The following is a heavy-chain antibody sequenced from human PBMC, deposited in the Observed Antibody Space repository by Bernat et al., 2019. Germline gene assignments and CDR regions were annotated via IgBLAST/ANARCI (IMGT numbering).Heavy chain of an antibody. J-gene: IGHJ4*02. V-gene: IGHV3-33*01. Sequence: QVQLVESGGGVVQPGRSLRLSCAASGFTFSNYGMHWVRQAPGKGLEWVAVIWYDGSNKYYADSVKGRFTISRDNSKNTLYLQMNSLGAEDTAVYYCARLGSIWSIDYWGQGTVVTVSS. CDR3: ARLGSIWSIDY. D-gene: IGHD3-3*02. CDR1: GFTFSNYG. CDR2: IWYDGSNK.